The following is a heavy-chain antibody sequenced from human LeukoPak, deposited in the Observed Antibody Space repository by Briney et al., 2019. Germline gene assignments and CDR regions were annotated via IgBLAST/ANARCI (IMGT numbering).Heavy chain of an antibody. CDR2: IYYSGST. CDR3: ARDLAAGRFDY. D-gene: IGHD6-13*01. J-gene: IGHJ4*02. Sequence: SETLSLTCTVSGGSISSGGYSWSWIRQHPGKGLEWIGYIYYSGSTYYNPSLKSRVTISVDTSKNQFSLKLSSVTAADTAVCYCARDLAAGRFDYWGQGTLVTVSS. CDR1: GGSISSGGYS. V-gene: IGHV4-31*03.